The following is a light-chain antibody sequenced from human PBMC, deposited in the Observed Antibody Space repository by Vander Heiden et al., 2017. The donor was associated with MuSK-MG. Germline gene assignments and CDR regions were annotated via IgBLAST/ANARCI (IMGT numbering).Light chain of an antibody. CDR1: RTNIGSET. V-gene: IGLV1-44*01. Sequence: QSVLTPQHSASGTPGPRVTVPCSGSRTNIGSETVIWYQQLLGTAPRLLIYSNNQRPSVVPDRFSGSKSGTAASLSISGLQSEDEGDYYCAACYGILKGPVFGGGTKVAVL. J-gene: IGLJ3*02. CDR2: SNN. CDR3: AACYGILKGPV.